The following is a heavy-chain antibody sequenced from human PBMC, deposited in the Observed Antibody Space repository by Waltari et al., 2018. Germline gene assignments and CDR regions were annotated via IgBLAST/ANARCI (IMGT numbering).Heavy chain of an antibody. CDR2: IWYDGSNK. CDR1: GFTFSSYG. J-gene: IGHJ4*02. V-gene: IGHV3-33*01. Sequence: QVQLVESGGGVVQPGRSLRLSCAASGFTFSSYGMHWVRQAPGKGLEWVAVIWYDGSNKYYADSVKGRFTIARDNSKNTLYLQMNSLRAEDTAVYYCARGRIFGVVPHLLDWGQGTLVTVSS. CDR3: ARGRIFGVVPHLLD. D-gene: IGHD3-3*01.